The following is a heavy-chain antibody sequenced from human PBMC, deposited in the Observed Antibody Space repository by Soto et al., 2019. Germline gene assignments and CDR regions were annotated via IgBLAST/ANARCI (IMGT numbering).Heavy chain of an antibody. J-gene: IGHJ6*02. CDR1: GGSFSSYY. D-gene: IGHD3-10*01. CDR2: IYYSGST. Sequence: PSETLSLTCAVYGGSFSSYYWGWIRQPPGKGLEWIGSIYYSGSTYYNPSLKSRVTISVDTSKNQFSLKLSSVTAADTAVYYCARRGRVLTMVRGVDYGMDVWGQGTTVTVSS. V-gene: IGHV4-39*01. CDR3: ARRGRVLTMVRGVDYGMDV.